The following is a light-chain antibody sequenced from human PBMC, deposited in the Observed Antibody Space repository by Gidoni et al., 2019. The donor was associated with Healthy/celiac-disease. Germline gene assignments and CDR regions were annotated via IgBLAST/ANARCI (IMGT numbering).Light chain of an antibody. CDR3: QQYNSYWT. CDR2: KAS. Sequence: DIQMTQSPSTLSASVGDRVTITCRASQSISSWLAWYQQKPGKAPKLLIYKASTLASGVPSRFSGSGSGTEFTLTISSLQPDDFATYYGQQYNSYWTFGQGTKVEIK. CDR1: QSISSW. V-gene: IGKV1-5*03. J-gene: IGKJ1*01.